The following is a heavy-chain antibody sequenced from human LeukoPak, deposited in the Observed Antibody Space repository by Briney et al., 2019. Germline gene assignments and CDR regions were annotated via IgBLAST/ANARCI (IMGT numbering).Heavy chain of an antibody. CDR1: GFTFSSYG. CDR2: IWYDGSNK. Sequence: SGGSLRLSCAASGFTFSSYGMHWVRQAPGKGLEWVAVIWYDGSNKYYADSVKGRLTISRDNSKNTLYLQMNSLRAADTAVYYCAKDYLETTVTTRGVDWFDPWGQGTLVTVSS. V-gene: IGHV3-33*06. CDR3: AKDYLETTVTTRGVDWFDP. D-gene: IGHD4-17*01. J-gene: IGHJ5*02.